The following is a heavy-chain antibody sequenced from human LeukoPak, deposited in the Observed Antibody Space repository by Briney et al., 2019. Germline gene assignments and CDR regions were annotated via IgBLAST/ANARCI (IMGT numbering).Heavy chain of an antibody. D-gene: IGHD1-20*01. V-gene: IGHV1-8*03. J-gene: IGHJ4*02. CDR1: GYTFTSYD. Sequence: ASVKVSCEASGYTFTSYDINWVRQATGQGLEWMGWMNPNSGNTGYAQKFQGRVTITRSTSISTAYMELSSLRSEDTAVYYCVRAHPNNWNHDYWGQGTLVTVSS. CDR3: VRAHPNNWNHDY. CDR2: MNPNSGNT.